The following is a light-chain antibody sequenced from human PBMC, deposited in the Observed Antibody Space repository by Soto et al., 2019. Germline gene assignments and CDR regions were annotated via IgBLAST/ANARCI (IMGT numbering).Light chain of an antibody. V-gene: IGKV3-11*01. CDR2: DAS. CDR1: QSINNY. Sequence: EIVLTQSPVTLSFSPGERATLSCRASQSINNYLAWYQQKPGQAPRLLIYDASNRATGIPARFSGSGSGTDFTLTISSLEPEDFAVYYCQQRFNWQVTFGQGTRLENK. CDR3: QQRFNWQVT. J-gene: IGKJ5*01.